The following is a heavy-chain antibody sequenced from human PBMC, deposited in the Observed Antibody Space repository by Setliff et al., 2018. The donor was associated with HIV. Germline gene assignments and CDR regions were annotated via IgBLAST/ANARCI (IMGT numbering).Heavy chain of an antibody. D-gene: IGHD1-1*01. Sequence: PSETLSLTCTVSGGSISGYYWSWVRQPPEKRLELIGFIHYSGSSDDNPPLKSRITISVDMSRNQFSLVLSSVTAADTAVYYCARFQAWQLGRRGGYYYYMDVWGKGTTVTVSS. CDR3: ARFQAWQLGRRGGYYYYMDV. V-gene: IGHV4-59*01. CDR1: GGSISGYY. CDR2: IHYSGSS. J-gene: IGHJ6*03.